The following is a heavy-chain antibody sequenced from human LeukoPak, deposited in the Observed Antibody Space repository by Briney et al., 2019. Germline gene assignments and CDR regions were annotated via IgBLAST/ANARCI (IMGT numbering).Heavy chain of an antibody. Sequence: GGSLRLSCAASGFTFRSYWLHWVRQAPGKGLVWVSRINSDGSSTNYADSVKGRFTISRDNAKNTLYLQMNSLRAEDTAVYYCARAPYYDFWSGYPPDYWGQGTLVTVSS. CDR2: INSDGSST. V-gene: IGHV3-74*01. J-gene: IGHJ4*02. CDR3: ARAPYYDFWSGYPPDY. D-gene: IGHD3-3*01. CDR1: GFTFRSYW.